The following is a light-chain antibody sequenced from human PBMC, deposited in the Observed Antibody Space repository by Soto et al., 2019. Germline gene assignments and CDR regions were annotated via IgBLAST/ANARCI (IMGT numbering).Light chain of an antibody. CDR3: ATWDDSLSGSV. CDR1: SSNIGSNT. J-gene: IGLJ1*01. V-gene: IGLV1-44*01. CDR2: SNN. Sequence: QAVVTQPPSASGTPGQRVTIACSGSSSNIGSNTVNWYQHLPGTAPKLLIYSNNLRPSGVPDRFSGSKSGTSASLVISGLQSEDESDYYCATWDDSLSGSVFGTGTKVTVL.